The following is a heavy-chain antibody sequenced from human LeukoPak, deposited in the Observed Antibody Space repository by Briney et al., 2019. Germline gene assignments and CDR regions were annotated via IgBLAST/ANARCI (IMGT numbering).Heavy chain of an antibody. CDR1: GFTFSSYA. Sequence: GGSLTLSCPASGFTFSSYAMRWVRQAPGKGLEWVSAISHSGGTTYYGDSVKGRFTISRDNSKNTLYLQMNSLRAEDTAVYYCAKAYVKYCSGGSCFDAFDIWGQGTMVTVSS. V-gene: IGHV3-23*01. CDR2: ISHSGGTT. CDR3: AKAYVKYCSGGSCFDAFDI. J-gene: IGHJ3*02. D-gene: IGHD2-15*01.